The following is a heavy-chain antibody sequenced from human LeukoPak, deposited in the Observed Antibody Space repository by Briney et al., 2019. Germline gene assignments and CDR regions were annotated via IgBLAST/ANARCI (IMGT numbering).Heavy chain of an antibody. J-gene: IGHJ4*02. Sequence: SETLSLTCAVYGGSFSGYYWSWIRQPPGKGLEWIGEINHSGSTNYNPSLKSRVTISVDTSKNQFSLKLNSVTAADTAVYYCARKIAATWYFDYWGQGTLVTVSS. CDR2: INHSGST. CDR3: ARKIAATWYFDY. V-gene: IGHV4-34*01. D-gene: IGHD2-21*01. CDR1: GGSFSGYY.